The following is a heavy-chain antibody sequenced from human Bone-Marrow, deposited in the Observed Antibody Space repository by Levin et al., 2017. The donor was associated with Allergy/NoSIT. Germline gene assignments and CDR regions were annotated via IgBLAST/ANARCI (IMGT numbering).Heavy chain of an antibody. Sequence: SLKISCAASGFTFDDYAMHCVRQAPGKGLEWVSGISWNSGSIGYADSVKGRFTISRDNAKNSLYLQMNSLRAEDTALYYCAKDMSAGTAVAADYWGQGTLVTVSS. V-gene: IGHV3-9*01. D-gene: IGHD6-19*01. CDR1: GFTFDDYA. CDR2: ISWNSGSI. J-gene: IGHJ4*02. CDR3: AKDMSAGTAVAADY.